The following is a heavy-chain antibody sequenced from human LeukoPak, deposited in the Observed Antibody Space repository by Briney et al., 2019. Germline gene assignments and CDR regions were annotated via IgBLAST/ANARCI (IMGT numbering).Heavy chain of an antibody. Sequence: ASVKVSCKASGYTYTTYDIIWVRQAPGQGLEWMGYINTNSGNTGYPRKLQGRVAITRTTSITTAYMELRSLRYEDTAVYYCARRSGSGRHPFHIWGQGTLVTVSS. J-gene: IGHJ3*02. V-gene: IGHV1-8*03. D-gene: IGHD3-10*01. CDR1: GYTYTTYD. CDR2: INTNSGNT. CDR3: ARRSGSGRHPFHI.